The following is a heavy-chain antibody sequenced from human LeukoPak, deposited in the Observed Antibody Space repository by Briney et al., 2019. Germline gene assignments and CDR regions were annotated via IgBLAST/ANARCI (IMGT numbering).Heavy chain of an antibody. J-gene: IGHJ4*02. CDR1: GYTFTGYY. D-gene: IGHD6-13*01. CDR2: INPDSGDT. Sequence: ASVKVSCKTSGYTFTGYYIHWVRQAPGQGLEWMGWINPDSGDTNSAQKFQGRVTMTRDTSISTAYMEVSRLKFDDTAVYYCARDQQQLVPSPDYWGQGTLVTVSS. V-gene: IGHV1-2*02. CDR3: ARDQQQLVPSPDY.